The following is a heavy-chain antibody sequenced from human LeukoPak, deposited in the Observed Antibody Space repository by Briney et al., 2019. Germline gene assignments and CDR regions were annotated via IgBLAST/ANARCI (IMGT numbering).Heavy chain of an antibody. CDR3: AEYLGYSFDY. Sequence: AGSLSLSRAASGFTFTNYWMSWVRQAPGKGLEWVANIHQYGSVKSNVESRKGRFTISRDNAKNSLYLQMNSLRAEDTAVYYCAEYLGYSFDYWGRGTLV. J-gene: IGHJ4*02. V-gene: IGHV3-7*05. CDR1: GFTFTNYW. CDR2: IHQYGSVK. D-gene: IGHD1-1*01.